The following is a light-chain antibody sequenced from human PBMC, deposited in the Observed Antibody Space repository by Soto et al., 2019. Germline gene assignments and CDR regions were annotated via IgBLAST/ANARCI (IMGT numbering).Light chain of an antibody. V-gene: IGKV2-30*01. CDR2: KVS. CDR1: QSLVSSDGNTY. Sequence: DVVMTQSPLSLPVTLGQPASISCRSSQSLVSSDGNTYLNWFQHRPGQSPRRLIYKVSIRTSGGPDRFSGSGSGTDFTLKISRVEAEDVGVYYCMQGTQLPLRFGEGTKVEIK. CDR3: MQGTQLPLR. J-gene: IGKJ1*01.